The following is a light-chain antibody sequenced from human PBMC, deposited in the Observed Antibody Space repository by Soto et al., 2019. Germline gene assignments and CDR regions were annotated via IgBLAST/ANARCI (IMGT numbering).Light chain of an antibody. J-gene: IGLJ1*01. CDR1: SSDVGGYNH. CDR3: NSHTRSGTRV. Sequence: QSALTQPASVSGSPGQSITISCTGTSSDVGGYNHVSWYQHHPGKAPKLMIYEVSNRPSGVSNRFSGSKSGYTASLTISGLQAEDAADYYCNSHTRSGTRVFGTGTKVTVL. CDR2: EVS. V-gene: IGLV2-14*01.